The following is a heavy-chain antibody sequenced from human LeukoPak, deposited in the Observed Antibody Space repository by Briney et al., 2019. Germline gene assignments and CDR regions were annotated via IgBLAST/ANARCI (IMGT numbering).Heavy chain of an antibody. D-gene: IGHD5-12*01. J-gene: IGHJ4*02. V-gene: IGHV4-59*01. CDR2: IYYSGSI. CDR3: ARVSGYDWESFYDY. CDR1: GGSISSYY. Sequence: PSETLSLTCTVSGGSISSYYWSWIRKPPGKGLEWIGYIYYSGSINYNPSLKSRVTISVDTSKNQFSLKLSSVTAADTAMYYCARVSGYDWESFYDYWGQGSLVTVSS.